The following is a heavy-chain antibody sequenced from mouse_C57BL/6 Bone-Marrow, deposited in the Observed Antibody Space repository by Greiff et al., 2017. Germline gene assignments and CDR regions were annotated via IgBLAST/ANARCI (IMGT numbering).Heavy chain of an antibody. CDR1: GFNITDYY. Sequence: VQLQQSGAELVKPGASVKLSCTASGFNITDYYIHWVKQRTEQGLEWIGRIDPEDGETKYAPKFQDKATITADTSSNTAYLQLSSLTSEDTPVYYCTRSLIYYGTNYWGQGTTLTVSS. J-gene: IGHJ2*01. V-gene: IGHV14-2*01. CDR3: TRSLIYYGTNY. CDR2: IDPEDGET. D-gene: IGHD1-1*01.